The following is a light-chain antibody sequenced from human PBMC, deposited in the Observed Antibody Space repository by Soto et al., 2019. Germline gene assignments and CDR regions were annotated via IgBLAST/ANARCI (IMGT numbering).Light chain of an antibody. V-gene: IGLV1-51*01. J-gene: IGLJ1*01. CDR3: GTWDSSLSVGV. Sequence: QAVVTQPPSISATPGQKVTISCSGSSSNIENNYVSWYQQVPGTAPKLLIYDNDRRPSGIPDRFSGSKSGTSATLGITGLQTGDEADYYYGTWDSSLSVGVFGTGTKVTVL. CDR2: DND. CDR1: SSNIENNY.